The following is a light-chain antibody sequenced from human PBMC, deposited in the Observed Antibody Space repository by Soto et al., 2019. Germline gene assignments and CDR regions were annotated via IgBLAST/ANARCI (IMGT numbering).Light chain of an antibody. J-gene: IGKJ1*01. CDR3: QHSGT. CDR2: KAS. CDR1: QSISTR. V-gene: IGKV1-5*03. Sequence: DIQMTQSPSTLSASVGDRVTITCRASQSISTRLAWYQQKPVRAPNLLIYKASDLKTGVPSRFSGSGSGTEFNLSITTLQPDDFATYYCQHSGTFGQGTKVEIK.